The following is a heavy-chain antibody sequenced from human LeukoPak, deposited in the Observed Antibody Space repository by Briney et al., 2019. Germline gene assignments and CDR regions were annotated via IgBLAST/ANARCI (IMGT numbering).Heavy chain of an antibody. CDR3: AALPVRGVIPGYYYYYYMDV. V-gene: IGHV3-21*01. CDR1: GFTFSSYA. Sequence: SGVSLRLSCAASGFTFSSYAMSWVRQAPGKGLEWFLSISSSSSYIYYADSVKGRFTISRDNAKNSLYLQMNSLRAEDTAVYYCAALPVRGVIPGYYYYYYMDVWGKGTTVTVSS. D-gene: IGHD3-10*01. J-gene: IGHJ6*03. CDR2: ISSSSSYI.